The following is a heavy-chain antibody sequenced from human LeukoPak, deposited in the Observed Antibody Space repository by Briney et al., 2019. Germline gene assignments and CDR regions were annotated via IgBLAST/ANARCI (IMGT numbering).Heavy chain of an antibody. V-gene: IGHV1-2*02. D-gene: IGHD3-10*01. Sequence: ASVKVSCKASGYTFTGYYMHWVRQAPGQGLEWMGWINPNSGGTNYAQKFQGRVTMTRDTSISTAYMELSRLRSDDTAVYYCARDGNDYYGSGSYGAFDIWGQGTMVTVSS. CDR2: INPNSGGT. J-gene: IGHJ3*02. CDR3: ARDGNDYYGSGSYGAFDI. CDR1: GYTFTGYY.